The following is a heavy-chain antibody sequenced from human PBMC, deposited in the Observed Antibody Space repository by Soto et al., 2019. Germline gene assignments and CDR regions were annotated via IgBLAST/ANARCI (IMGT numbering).Heavy chain of an antibody. Sequence: GEPLTIFSTWSGENCTHYWIGWVRQMPGKGLEWMGIIYPGDSDTRYSPSFQGQVTISADKSISTAYLQWSSLKASDTAMYYCARRGGSSSSYFDFWGQGPLVPVSS. CDR2: IYPGDSDT. J-gene: IGHJ4*02. CDR1: GENCTHYW. CDR3: ARRGGSSSSYFDF. D-gene: IGHD6-6*01. V-gene: IGHV5-51*01.